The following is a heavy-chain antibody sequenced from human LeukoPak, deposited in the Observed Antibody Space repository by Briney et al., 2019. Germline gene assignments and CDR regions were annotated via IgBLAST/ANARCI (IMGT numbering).Heavy chain of an antibody. Sequence: ASVKVSCKASGYTFTGYYMHWVRQAPGQGLEWMGWINPNSGGTNYAQKFQGRVTMTRDTSISTAYMELSRLRSDDTAVYYCAIPARYSYGYMIDYWGQGTLVTVSS. J-gene: IGHJ4*02. CDR3: AIPARYSYGYMIDY. CDR1: GYTFTGYY. D-gene: IGHD5-18*01. CDR2: INPNSGGT. V-gene: IGHV1-2*02.